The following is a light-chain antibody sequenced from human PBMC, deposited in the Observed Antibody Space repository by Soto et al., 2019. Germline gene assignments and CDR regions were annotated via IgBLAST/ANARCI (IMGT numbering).Light chain of an antibody. CDR2: EVS. Sequence: QSALTQPPSASGSPGQSVTISCTGTSSDVGGYNYVSWYQQHPGKAPKLMISEVSKRPSGVPDRFSGSKSGNTASLTVAGLQAEDEADDYCSSYAGSNKVVFGGGTKLSVL. V-gene: IGLV2-8*01. CDR1: SSDVGGYNY. CDR3: SSYAGSNKVV. J-gene: IGLJ2*01.